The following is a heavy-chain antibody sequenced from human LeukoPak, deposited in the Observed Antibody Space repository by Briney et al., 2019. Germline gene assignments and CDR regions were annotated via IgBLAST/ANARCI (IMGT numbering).Heavy chain of an antibody. CDR2: IYYRGST. D-gene: IGHD3-22*01. V-gene: IGHV4-59*01. Sequence: SETLSLTCTVSGGSISSDYWSWIRQPPGKGLEWIGYIYYRGSTNYNPSLKSRVTISVDTSKNRFSLKLSSVTAADTAVYYCARLSGYSSGHYYSDYWGQGTLVTVSS. CDR1: GGSISSDY. J-gene: IGHJ4*02. CDR3: ARLSGYSSGHYYSDY.